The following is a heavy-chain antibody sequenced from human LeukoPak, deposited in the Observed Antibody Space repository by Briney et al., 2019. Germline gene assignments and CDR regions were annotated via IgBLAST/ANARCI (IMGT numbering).Heavy chain of an antibody. J-gene: IGHJ4*02. CDR1: GFTFSSYA. Sequence: GGSLRLSCAASGFTFSSYAMSWVRQAPGKGLEWVSLINDSGGNTYYADSVKGRFTVSRDNSKNTLFLQMSSLRAEDTAVYYCAKTSAGIRGGYFDYWGQGTLVTVSS. D-gene: IGHD3-10*01. CDR3: AKTSAGIRGGYFDY. V-gene: IGHV3-23*01. CDR2: INDSGGNT.